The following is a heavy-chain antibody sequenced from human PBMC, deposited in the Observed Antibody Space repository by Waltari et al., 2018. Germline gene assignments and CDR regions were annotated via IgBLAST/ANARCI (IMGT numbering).Heavy chain of an antibody. V-gene: IGHV4-39*01. CDR2: IYYSGST. J-gene: IGHJ6*02. Sequence: QLQLQESGPGLVKPSETLSLTCTFSGGPISSSSYYWGWIRQPPGKGLEWIGSIYYSGSTYYNPSLKSRVTISVDTSKNQFSLKLSSVTAADTAVYYCASSPNYYYYGMDVWGQGTTVTVSS. CDR3: ASSPNYYYYGMDV. CDR1: GGPISSSSYY.